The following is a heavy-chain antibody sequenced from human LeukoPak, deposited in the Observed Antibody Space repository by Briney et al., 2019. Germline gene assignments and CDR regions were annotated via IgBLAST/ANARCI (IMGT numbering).Heavy chain of an antibody. CDR2: MNPNSGNT. D-gene: IGHD1-26*01. Sequence: ASVKVSCKASGYTLTNYDINWVRQATGQGLEWMGWMNPNSGNTGYAQKFQGRVTMTRNTSISTAYMELSSLRSEDTAVYYCARDIGYLEIASGSYDQGAFDIWGQGTMVTVSS. J-gene: IGHJ3*02. CDR3: ARDIGYLEIASGSYDQGAFDI. V-gene: IGHV1-8*01. CDR1: GYTLTNYD.